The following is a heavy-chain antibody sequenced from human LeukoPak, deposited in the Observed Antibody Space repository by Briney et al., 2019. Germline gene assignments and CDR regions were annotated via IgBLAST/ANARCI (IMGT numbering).Heavy chain of an antibody. CDR3: ARAEYYYDSSGYDLDY. J-gene: IGHJ4*02. CDR2: ISTDGSST. D-gene: IGHD3-22*01. Sequence: GGSLRLSCAASGFTFSSYRMHWVRQAPGKGLVWVSRISTDGSSTSYADSVKGRFTISRDNAKNTLYLQMNSLRAEDTAVYYCARAEYYYDSSGYDLDYWGQGTLVTVSS. CDR1: GFTFSSYR. V-gene: IGHV3-74*01.